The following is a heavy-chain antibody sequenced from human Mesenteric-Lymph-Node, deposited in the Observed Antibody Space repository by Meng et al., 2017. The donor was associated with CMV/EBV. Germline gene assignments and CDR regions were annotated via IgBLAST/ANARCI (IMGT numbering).Heavy chain of an antibody. J-gene: IGHJ6*02. CDR3: ARDRPDRYCSSTSCYLVYYGMDV. V-gene: IGHV3-21*01. CDR1: GFTFSSYS. D-gene: IGHD2-2*01. CDR2: ISSSSSYI. Sequence: LSLTCAASGFTFSSYSMNWVRQAPGKGLEWVSSISSSSSYIYYADSVKGRFTISRDNAKNSLYLQMNSLRAEDTAVYYCARDRPDRYCSSTSCYLVYYGMDVWGQGTTVTVSS.